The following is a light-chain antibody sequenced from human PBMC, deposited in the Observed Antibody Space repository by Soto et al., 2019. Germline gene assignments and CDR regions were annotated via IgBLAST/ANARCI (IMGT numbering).Light chain of an antibody. CDR1: QDISSW. Sequence: DIQMTQSPSFVSASVGDRVTVTCRASQDISSWLAWYQQKPGKAPKLLIYTTSTLGSGVPSRFSGSRSGTDFTLTISSLQPEDFATYYCQHANRFTITFGQGTRLEIK. J-gene: IGKJ5*01. CDR2: TTS. V-gene: IGKV1-12*01. CDR3: QHANRFTIT.